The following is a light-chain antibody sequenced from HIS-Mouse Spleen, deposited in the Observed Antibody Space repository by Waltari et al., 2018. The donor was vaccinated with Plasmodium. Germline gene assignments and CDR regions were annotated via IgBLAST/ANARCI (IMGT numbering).Light chain of an antibody. CDR3: SSYTSSSTVV. J-gene: IGLJ2*01. CDR2: RDS. V-gene: IGLV3-9*01. Sequence: SYELTQPLSVSVALGQTARITCGGNNIGSKNVHWYQQKPGQAPVLVIYRDSNRPSGIPERFSGSNSGNTATLTISGLQAEDEADYYCSSYTSSSTVVFGGGTKLTVL. CDR1: NIGSKN.